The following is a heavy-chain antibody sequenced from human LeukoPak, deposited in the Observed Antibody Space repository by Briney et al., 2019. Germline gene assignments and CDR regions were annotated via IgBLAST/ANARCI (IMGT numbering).Heavy chain of an antibody. J-gene: IGHJ4*02. CDR2: ISSSSSYI. CDR1: GFTFSSYA. Sequence: PGGSLRLSCAASGFTFSSYAMSWVRQAPGKRLEWVSSISSSSSYIYYADSVKGRFTISRDNAKNSLYLQMNSLRAEDTAVYYCARDCSGGSCTFDYWGQGTLVTVSS. D-gene: IGHD2-15*01. V-gene: IGHV3-21*01. CDR3: ARDCSGGSCTFDY.